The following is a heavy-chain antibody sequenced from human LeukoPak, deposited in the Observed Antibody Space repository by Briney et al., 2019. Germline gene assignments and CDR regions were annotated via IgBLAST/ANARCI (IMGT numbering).Heavy chain of an antibody. CDR2: ISWNSSSI. J-gene: IGHJ3*02. CDR3: AKDGGYCSGGSCRPDAFDI. D-gene: IGHD2-15*01. Sequence: GGSLRLSCAASGFTFDDYAMHWVRQAPGKGLEWVSGISWNSSSIGYADSVKGRFTISRDNAKNSLYLQMNSLRAEDTALYYCAKDGGYCSGGSCRPDAFDIWGQGTMVTVSS. CDR1: GFTFDDYA. V-gene: IGHV3-9*01.